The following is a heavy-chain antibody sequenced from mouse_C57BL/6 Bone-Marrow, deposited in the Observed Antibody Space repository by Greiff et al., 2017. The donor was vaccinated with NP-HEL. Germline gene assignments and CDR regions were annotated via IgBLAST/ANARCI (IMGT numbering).Heavy chain of an antibody. CDR2: IDPSDSYT. D-gene: IGHD1-1*01. Sequence: QVQLQQSGAELARPGASVKLSCKASGYTFTSYWMHWVKQRPGQGLEWIGEIDPSDSYTNYNQKFKGKSTLTVDKSSSTAYMQLSSLTSEDSAVYYCARRTTVVYWYFDVWGTGTTVTVSS. CDR3: ARRTTVVYWYFDV. CDR1: GYTFTSYW. V-gene: IGHV1-69*01. J-gene: IGHJ1*03.